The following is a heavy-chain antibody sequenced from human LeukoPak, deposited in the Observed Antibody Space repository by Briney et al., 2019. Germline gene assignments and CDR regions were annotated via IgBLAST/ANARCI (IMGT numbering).Heavy chain of an antibody. Sequence: PGGSLRLSCAGPGFTFSDYYMTWVRQAPGKGLEWVSYISSSSNTVYYADSVKGRLTVSRDNGNNSLYLQMTNLRAEDTAVYYCARRAMGATSFDYWGQGTLVTVSS. J-gene: IGHJ4*02. V-gene: IGHV3-11*04. CDR1: GFTFSDYY. CDR3: ARRAMGATSFDY. CDR2: ISSSSNTV. D-gene: IGHD1-26*01.